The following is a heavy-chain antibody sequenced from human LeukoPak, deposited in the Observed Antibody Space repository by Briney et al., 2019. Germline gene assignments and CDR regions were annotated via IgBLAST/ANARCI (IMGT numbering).Heavy chain of an antibody. CDR1: GGTFSSYA. D-gene: IGHD3-16*02. CDR2: IIPIFGTA. V-gene: IGHV1-69*05. J-gene: IGHJ4*02. Sequence: GASVKVSCKASGGTFSSYAISWVRQAPGQGLEWMGRIIPIFGTANYAQKFQGRVTITTDESTSTAYMKLSSLRSEDTAVYYCARQDYDYVWGSYRPFDYWGQGTLVTVSS. CDR3: ARQDYDYVWGSYRPFDY.